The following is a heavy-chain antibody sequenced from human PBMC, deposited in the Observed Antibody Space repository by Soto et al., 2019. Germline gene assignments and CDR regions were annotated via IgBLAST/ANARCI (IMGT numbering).Heavy chain of an antibody. V-gene: IGHV3-30-3*01. D-gene: IGHD2-2*01. Sequence: QVQLVESGGGVVQPGRSLRLSCAASGFTFSSYAMHWVRQAPGKGLEWVAVISYDGSNKYYADSVKGRFTISRDNSKNTLYLQMNSLRAEDTAVYYCAREGTDKDAYRRVFFVGIPGPKGLPDYWGQGTLVTVSS. CDR1: GFTFSSYA. CDR2: ISYDGSNK. CDR3: AREGTDKDAYRRVFFVGIPGPKGLPDY. J-gene: IGHJ4*02.